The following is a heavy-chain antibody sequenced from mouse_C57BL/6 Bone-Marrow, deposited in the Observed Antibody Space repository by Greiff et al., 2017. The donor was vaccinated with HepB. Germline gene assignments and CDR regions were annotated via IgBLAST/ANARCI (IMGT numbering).Heavy chain of an antibody. CDR2: INPSTGGT. J-gene: IGHJ3*01. CDR3: AGEGFTTGGFAY. D-gene: IGHD1-1*01. Sequence: VQLKQSGPELVKPGASVKISCKASGYSFTGYYMNWVKQSPEKSLEWIGEINPSTGGTTYNQKFKAKATLTVDKSSSTAYMQLKSLTSEDSAVYYCAGEGFTTGGFAYWGQGTLVTVSA. CDR1: GYSFTGYY. V-gene: IGHV1-42*01.